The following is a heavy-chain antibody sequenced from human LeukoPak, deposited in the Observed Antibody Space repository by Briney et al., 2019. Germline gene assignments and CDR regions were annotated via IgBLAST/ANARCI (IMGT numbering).Heavy chain of an antibody. V-gene: IGHV3-9*01. CDR2: ISWNSGSI. CDR1: GFTFDVYA. CDR3: AKETNSSGWPTSDAFDI. J-gene: IGHJ3*02. D-gene: IGHD6-19*01. Sequence: GGSLRLSCAASGFTFDVYAMHWVRQAPGKGLEWVSGISWNSGSIGYADSVKGRFTISRDNAKNSLYPQMNSLRAEDTALYYCAKETNSSGWPTSDAFDIWGQGTVVTVSS.